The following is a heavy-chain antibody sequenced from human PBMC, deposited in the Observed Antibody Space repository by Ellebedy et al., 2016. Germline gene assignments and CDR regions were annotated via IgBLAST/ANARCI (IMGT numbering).Heavy chain of an antibody. V-gene: IGHV3-9*02. CDR2: ISWNSGRI. CDR3: ATLGFRWV. D-gene: IGHD3-10*01. J-gene: IGHJ4*02. CDR1: GSRSDDYA. Sequence: GGSLRLXCPPSGSRSDDYAMHRVRQAPWKGLEWVSGISWNSGRIGTADSVKVRFTISRDNSKNTLYLQMNSLRAEDTALYYCATLGFRWVWGQGTLVTVSS.